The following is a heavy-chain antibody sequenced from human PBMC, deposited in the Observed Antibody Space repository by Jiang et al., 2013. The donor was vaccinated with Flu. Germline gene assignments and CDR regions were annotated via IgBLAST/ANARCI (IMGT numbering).Heavy chain of an antibody. CDR3: ARGLRLQWELPLNRYFDY. CDR1: GGSFSGYY. D-gene: IGHD1-26*01. CDR2: INHSGST. J-gene: IGHJ4*02. V-gene: IGHV4-34*01. Sequence: LLKPSETLSLTCAVYGGSFSGYYWSWIRQPPGKGLEWIGEINHSGSTNYNPSLKSRVTISVDTSKNQFSLKLSSVTAADTAVYYCARGLRLQWELPLNRYFDYWGQGTLVTVSS.